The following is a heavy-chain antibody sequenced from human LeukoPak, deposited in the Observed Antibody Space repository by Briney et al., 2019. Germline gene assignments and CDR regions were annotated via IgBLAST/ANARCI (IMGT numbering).Heavy chain of an antibody. J-gene: IGHJ6*03. Sequence: PSETLSLTCAVSGGSLNSTNWWSWVRQPAGKGLEWIGRIYPSGNTNYNPSLKSRVTLSVDTSKTQFYLSLSSVTAADTAVYYCAREDSGSYYNFYYFYMDVWGKGTTVTISS. D-gene: IGHD3-10*01. CDR2: IYPSGNT. V-gene: IGHV4-4*02. CDR3: AREDSGSYYNFYYFYMDV. CDR1: GGSLNSTNW.